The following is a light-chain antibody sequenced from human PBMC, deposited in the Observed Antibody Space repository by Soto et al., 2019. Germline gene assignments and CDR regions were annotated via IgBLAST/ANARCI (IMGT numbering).Light chain of an antibody. J-gene: IGKJ4*01. CDR3: QQGYSTLLT. Sequence: DIQMTQSPSSLSASVGDRVTITCRASQTISTFLNWYQQKPGKAPKLLIYAASTLQSGVPSRFSGSTSGTDFTLTITSLQPEDFATYYCQQGYSTLLTVGGGTKVDSK. V-gene: IGKV1-39*01. CDR2: AAS. CDR1: QTISTF.